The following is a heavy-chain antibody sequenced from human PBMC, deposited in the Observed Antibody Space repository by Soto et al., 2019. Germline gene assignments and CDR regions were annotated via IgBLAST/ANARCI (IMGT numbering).Heavy chain of an antibody. V-gene: IGHV3-23*01. CDR3: AKDMVHCTGTRCARYFEK. J-gene: IGHJ4*02. D-gene: IGHD2-8*02. CDR2: ISGSGDNT. Sequence: GGSLRLSCAASKFTFSTYAMTWVRQAPGKGLEWVSDISGSGDNTYYADSVKGRFTISRDNSESTLYLQMNSLRAEDTAVYYCAKDMVHCTGTRCARYFEKWGRGXLVTVYS. CDR1: KFTFSTYA.